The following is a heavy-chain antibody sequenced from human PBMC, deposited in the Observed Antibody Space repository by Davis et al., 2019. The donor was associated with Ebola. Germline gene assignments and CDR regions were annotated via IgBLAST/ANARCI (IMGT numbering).Heavy chain of an antibody. D-gene: IGHD1-26*01. CDR1: GFTFNDYA. V-gene: IGHV3-64D*06. CDR3: VKDRRGSYAFDI. Sequence: PGGSLTLSCSTSGFTFNDYAMHWVRQAPGRGLDFVSGIHDNGGRTHYADSVKGRFIISRDSSRSTVYLQMSSLTVDDTALYYCVKDRRGSYAFDIWGQGTMVTVSA. CDR2: IHDNGGRT. J-gene: IGHJ3*02.